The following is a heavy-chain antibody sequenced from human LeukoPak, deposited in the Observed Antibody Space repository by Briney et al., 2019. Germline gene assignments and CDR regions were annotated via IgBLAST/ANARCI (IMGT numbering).Heavy chain of an antibody. Sequence: GGSLRLSCAASGFTFSSYAMHWVRQAPGKGLEWVAVISYDGSNKYYADSVKGRFTISRDNSKNTLYLQMNSLRAEDTAVYYCAKLAIVVVVAAGNYFDYWGQGTLVTVSS. J-gene: IGHJ4*02. D-gene: IGHD2-15*01. V-gene: IGHV3-30-3*02. CDR3: AKLAIVVVVAAGNYFDY. CDR1: GFTFSSYA. CDR2: ISYDGSNK.